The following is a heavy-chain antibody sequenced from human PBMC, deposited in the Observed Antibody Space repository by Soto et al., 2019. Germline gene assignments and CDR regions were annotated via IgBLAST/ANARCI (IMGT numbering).Heavy chain of an antibody. CDR3: ARDLSGSGD. CDR2: ISYDGSNK. V-gene: IGHV3-30-3*01. CDR1: GFAFSSYA. D-gene: IGHD3-10*01. Sequence: QVQLVESGGGVVQPGRSLRLSCAASGFAFSSYAMHWVRQAPGKGLEWVAVISYDGSNKYYADSGKGRFTSFRDNLKNTLYLQMNSLRAEDTAVYYCARDLSGSGDWGQGTLVTVSS. J-gene: IGHJ4*02.